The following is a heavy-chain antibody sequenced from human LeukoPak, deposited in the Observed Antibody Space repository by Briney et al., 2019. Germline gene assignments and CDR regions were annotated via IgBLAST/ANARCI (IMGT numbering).Heavy chain of an antibody. V-gene: IGHV4-59*12. D-gene: IGHD6-19*01. J-gene: IGHJ5*01. Sequence: GSLRLSCAASGFTFSKYSMNWVRQAPGKGLEYFATIDSSGNVYYNPSLRSRVTMSADTSKNQFSLKLSSMTAADTAVYYCTRDRGQWLVDSWGQGTLVTVSS. CDR1: GFTFSKYS. CDR2: IDSSGNV. CDR3: TRDRGQWLVDS.